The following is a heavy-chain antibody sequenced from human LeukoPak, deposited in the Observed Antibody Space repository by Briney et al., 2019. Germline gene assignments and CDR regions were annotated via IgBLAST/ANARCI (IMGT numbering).Heavy chain of an antibody. Sequence: GASVKVSCKASGYTFTGYYMHWVRRAPGQGLEWMGRINPNSGGTNYAQKFQGRVTMTRDTSISTAYMELSRLRSDDTAVYYCARRYSSGWSPFDYWGQGTLVTVSS. CDR2: INPNSGGT. CDR1: GYTFTGYY. V-gene: IGHV1-2*06. J-gene: IGHJ4*02. CDR3: ARRYSSGWSPFDY. D-gene: IGHD6-19*01.